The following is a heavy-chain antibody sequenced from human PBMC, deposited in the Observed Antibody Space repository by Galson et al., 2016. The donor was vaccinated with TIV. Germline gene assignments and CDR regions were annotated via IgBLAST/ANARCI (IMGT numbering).Heavy chain of an antibody. V-gene: IGHV4-30-4*01. CDR3: AKSITIFGLLQGGMDV. Sequence: TLSLTCTVSGVSISTGDYYWMWIRQPPGKGLEWVGSIYYSGTTYYNPSLLSRVIVLVDTSKNQFSLKLSSVTAADTAVYYCAKSITIFGLLQGGMDVWGQGTTVSVSS. D-gene: IGHD3/OR15-3a*01. J-gene: IGHJ6*02. CDR1: GVSISTGDYY. CDR2: IYYSGTT.